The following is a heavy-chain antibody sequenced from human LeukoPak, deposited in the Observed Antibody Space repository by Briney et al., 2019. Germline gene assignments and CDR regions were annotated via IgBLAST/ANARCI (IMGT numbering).Heavy chain of an antibody. Sequence: ASVKVSCKASGYTFTSYDINWVRQATGLGLEWMGWMNPNSGNTGYAQKFQGRVTMTRNTSISTAYMELSSLRSEDTAVYYCASLPYYYDSSDAFDIWGQGTMVTVSS. CDR1: GYTFTSYD. CDR3: ASLPYYYDSSDAFDI. J-gene: IGHJ3*02. V-gene: IGHV1-8*01. CDR2: MNPNSGNT. D-gene: IGHD3-22*01.